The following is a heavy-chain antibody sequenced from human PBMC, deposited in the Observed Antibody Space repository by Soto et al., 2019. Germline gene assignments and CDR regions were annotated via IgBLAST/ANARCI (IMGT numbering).Heavy chain of an antibody. CDR3: ARGDSFYSSSYFDN. CDR2: ISGYSGNT. CDR1: GYTFTTYG. V-gene: IGHV1-18*01. D-gene: IGHD3-10*01. J-gene: IGHJ4*02. Sequence: ASVKVSCKSSGYTFTTYGITWVRQAPVQGLEWMVWISGYSGNTNSAQKFQGRVTMTTDTSTGTAYMELRSLRSDDTAVYFCARGDSFYSSSYFDNWGQGTVVTVSS.